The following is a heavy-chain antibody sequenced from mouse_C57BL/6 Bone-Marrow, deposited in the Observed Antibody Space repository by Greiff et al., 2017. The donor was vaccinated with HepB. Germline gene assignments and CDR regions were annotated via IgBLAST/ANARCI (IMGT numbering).Heavy chain of an antibody. J-gene: IGHJ1*03. CDR3: TRGMIMRYFDV. CDR1: GFTFSSYA. V-gene: IGHV5-9-1*02. Sequence: EVMLVESGEGLVKPGGSLKLSCAASGFTFSSYAMSWVRQTPEKRLEWVAYISSGGDYIYYADTVKGRFTISRDNARNTLYLQMRSLKSEDTDMYYCTRGMIMRYFDVWGTGTTVTVSS. CDR2: ISSGGDYI. D-gene: IGHD2-4*01.